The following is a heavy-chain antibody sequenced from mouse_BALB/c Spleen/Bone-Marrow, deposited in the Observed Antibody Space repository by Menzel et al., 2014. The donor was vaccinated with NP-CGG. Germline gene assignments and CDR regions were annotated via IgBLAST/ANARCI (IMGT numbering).Heavy chain of an antibody. CDR2: IDPANGNT. J-gene: IGHJ2*01. CDR1: GFNIXDTY. V-gene: IGHV14-3*02. CDR3: ARFPYDYGGGDY. D-gene: IGHD2-4*01. Sequence: VQLQQSGAELVKPGASVKLSCTASGFNIXDTYMHWVKQRPEQGLEWIGRIDPANGNTKYDPKFQGKATITADTSSNTAYLQLSSLTSEDTAVYYCARFPYDYGGGDYWGQGTTLTVSS.